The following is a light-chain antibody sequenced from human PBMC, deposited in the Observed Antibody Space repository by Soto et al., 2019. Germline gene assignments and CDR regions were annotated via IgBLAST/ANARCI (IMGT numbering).Light chain of an antibody. Sequence: IVLTQSPASLSVSPGGRVTLSCRASQDIGTYLAWYQQKPGQAPRLIIYDTLNRVSGVLDTFSGSGSATVFTPTIDNLAPEDCALYYCQQRRTWPCTFGGGNKVE. CDR3: QQRRTWPCT. V-gene: IGKV3-11*01. J-gene: IGKJ4*01. CDR2: DTL. CDR1: QDIGTY.